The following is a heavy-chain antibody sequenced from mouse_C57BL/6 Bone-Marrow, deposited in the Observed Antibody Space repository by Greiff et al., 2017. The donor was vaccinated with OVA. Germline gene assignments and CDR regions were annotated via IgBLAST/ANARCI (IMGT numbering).Heavy chain of an antibody. CDR2: INPYNGGT. Sequence: VQLQQSGPVLVKPGASVKMSCKASGYTFTDYYMNWVKQSHGKSLEWIGVINPYNGGTSYNQKFKGKATLTVDKSSSTAYMELNSLTSEDSAVYYWVYYGNYDDFYVDYWGQGTTLTVSS. V-gene: IGHV1-19*01. J-gene: IGHJ2*01. D-gene: IGHD2-1*01. CDR3: VYYGNYDDFYVDY. CDR1: GYTFTDYY.